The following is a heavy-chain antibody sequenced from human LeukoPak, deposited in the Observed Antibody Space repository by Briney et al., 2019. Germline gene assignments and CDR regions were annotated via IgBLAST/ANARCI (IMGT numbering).Heavy chain of an antibody. CDR2: ISSSSSYI. D-gene: IGHD2-2*01. CDR3: AKAPDCSSTSCHGWFDP. Sequence: GGSLRLSCAASGFTFSSYSMNWVRQAPGKGLEWVSSISSSSSYIYYADSVKGRFTISRDNAKNSLYLQMNSLRAEDTAVYYCAKAPDCSSTSCHGWFDPWGQGTLVTVSS. CDR1: GFTFSSYS. J-gene: IGHJ5*02. V-gene: IGHV3-21*04.